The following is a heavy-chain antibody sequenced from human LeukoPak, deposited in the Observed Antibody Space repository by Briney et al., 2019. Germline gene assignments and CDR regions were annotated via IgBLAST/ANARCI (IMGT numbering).Heavy chain of an antibody. D-gene: IGHD3-3*01. CDR2: INSGGGIT. Sequence: GALRLSCAASGFMFSSYAMSWVRQAPGKGLEWVSHINSGGGITYYADSVKGRFTISRDNAKNSLYLQMNSLRAEDTAVYHCARRVFGVVSHYHYYMDVWGKGTTVTVSS. CDR1: GFMFSSYA. J-gene: IGHJ6*03. CDR3: ARRVFGVVSHYHYYMDV. V-gene: IGHV3-23*01.